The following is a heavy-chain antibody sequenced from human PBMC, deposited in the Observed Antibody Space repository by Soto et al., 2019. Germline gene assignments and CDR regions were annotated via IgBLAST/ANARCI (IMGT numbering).Heavy chain of an antibody. CDR2: INHSGIT. Sequence: QVQLQQCGAGLLKPSETLSLTCAVYGGSFSGYYWSWIRQPPGKGLEWIGEINHSGITNYNPSLKSRVTISVDTSKNQFSLKLSSVTAADTAVYYCARGGYSYGWGAFDIWGQGTMVTVSS. V-gene: IGHV4-34*01. J-gene: IGHJ3*02. CDR1: GGSFSGYY. D-gene: IGHD5-18*01. CDR3: ARGGYSYGWGAFDI.